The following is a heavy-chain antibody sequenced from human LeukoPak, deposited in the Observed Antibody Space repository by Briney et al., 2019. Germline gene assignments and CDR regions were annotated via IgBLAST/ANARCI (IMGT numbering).Heavy chain of an antibody. D-gene: IGHD3-10*01. Sequence: GGSLRLSCAASGFTFSSYSMNWVRQAPGKGLEWASSISSSSSYIYYADSVKGRFTISRDNAKNSLYLQMNSLRAEDTAVCYCARDQMLWFGELFYPFDYWGQGTLVTVSS. J-gene: IGHJ4*02. V-gene: IGHV3-21*01. CDR2: ISSSSSYI. CDR1: GFTFSSYS. CDR3: ARDQMLWFGELFYPFDY.